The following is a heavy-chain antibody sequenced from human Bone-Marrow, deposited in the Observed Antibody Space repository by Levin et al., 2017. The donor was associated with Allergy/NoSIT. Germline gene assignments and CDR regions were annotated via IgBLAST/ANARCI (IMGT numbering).Heavy chain of an antibody. V-gene: IGHV4-38-2*02. Sequence: GSLRLSCTVSGYSISSGYYWGWIRQSPGKGLEWIGNMYHSDLPYYMPSLKSRVAISVDTSKNQFYLKMTSVTAADTAVYYCARFSSSSCFFDQWGQGTLVTVSS. J-gene: IGHJ4*02. CDR1: GYSISSGYY. D-gene: IGHD2-2*01. CDR2: MYHSDLP. CDR3: ARFSSSSCFFDQ.